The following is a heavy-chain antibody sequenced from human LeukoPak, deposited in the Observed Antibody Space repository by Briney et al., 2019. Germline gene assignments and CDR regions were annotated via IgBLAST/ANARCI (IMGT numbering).Heavy chain of an antibody. CDR3: ARDREPYSSSWYDLDY. D-gene: IGHD6-13*01. V-gene: IGHV3-7*01. CDR1: GFTFSSYC. CDR2: IKQDGSEK. J-gene: IGHJ4*02. Sequence: GGSLRLSCAASGFTFSSYCMSWVRQAPGKGLEWVANIKQDGSEKYYVDSVKGRFTISRDNAKNSLYLQMNSLRAEDTAVYYCARDREPYSSSWYDLDYWGQGTLVTVSS.